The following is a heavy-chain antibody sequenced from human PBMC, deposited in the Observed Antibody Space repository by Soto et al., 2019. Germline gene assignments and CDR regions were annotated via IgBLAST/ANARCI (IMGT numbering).Heavy chain of an antibody. CDR1: GYTFTSYF. V-gene: IGHV1-46*01. CDR3: ARESPATCNFDY. J-gene: IGHJ4*02. CDR2: IKFSDDDT. Sequence: ASVKVSCKASGYTFTSYFFHWVRQAPGQGLEWMGIIKFSDDDTIYAQKFQGRVAMTRDTSTSPVHLDLSSLTADDTAVYYCARESPATCNFDYWGQGTPVTVSS.